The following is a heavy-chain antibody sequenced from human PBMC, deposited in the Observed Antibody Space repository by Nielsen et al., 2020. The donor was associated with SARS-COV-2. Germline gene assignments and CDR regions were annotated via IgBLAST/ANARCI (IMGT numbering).Heavy chain of an antibody. CDR3: AKTPGSSSWSDLLFDY. CDR2: ISANIGST. CDR1: GFTFSSYA. J-gene: IGHJ4*02. V-gene: IGHV3-23*01. D-gene: IGHD6-13*01. Sequence: GESLKISCAASGFTFSSYAMSWVRQAPGRGLEWVSAISANIGSTTYADSVKGRFTISRDNSKSSLYLEMHSLRAEDTAVYFCAKTPGSSSWSDLLFDYWGQGILVTVSS.